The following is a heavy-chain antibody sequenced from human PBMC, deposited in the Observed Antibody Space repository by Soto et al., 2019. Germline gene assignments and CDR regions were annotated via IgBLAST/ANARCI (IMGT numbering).Heavy chain of an antibody. CDR2: IYTSGTT. J-gene: IGHJ4*02. D-gene: IGHD3-16*01. Sequence: PSETLSLTCTVSGGSISDYFWTWIRQPAGKGLEWIGRIYTSGTTNYNPSLKSRVTMSVDTSKNQFSLKLSSVTAADTAVYFCARLGTSGQTLDYWGQGTRVTVSS. CDR3: ARLGTSGQTLDY. CDR1: GGSISDYF. V-gene: IGHV4-4*07.